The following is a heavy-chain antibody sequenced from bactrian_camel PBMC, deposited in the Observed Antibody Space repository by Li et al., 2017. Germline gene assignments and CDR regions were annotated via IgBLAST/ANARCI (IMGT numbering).Heavy chain of an antibody. J-gene: IGHJ4*01. V-gene: IGHV3S53*01. CDR1: RDFNDAR. CDR2: ISPDGKK. CDR3: AASHSPLLPMKGYLAPKEYNY. Sequence: QLVESGGGSVQIGGSLTLACAASRDFNDARAEWGWFRLAPGAQCEMVASISPDGKKYYSDSVKGRFTISRDNNKSTFYLQMNNLQPEDTAMYYCAASHSPLLPMKGYLAPKEYNYWGQGTQVTVS. D-gene: IGHD3*01.